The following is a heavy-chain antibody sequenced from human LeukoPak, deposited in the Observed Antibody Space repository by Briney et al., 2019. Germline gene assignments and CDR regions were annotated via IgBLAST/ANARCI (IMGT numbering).Heavy chain of an antibody. CDR2: ISGRGGGT. CDR3: AKDGLDYYDSSGHIYYFDY. Sequence: PGGTLRLSCAASGFTFSDYGMSWVRQAPGKGLEWVSTISGRGGGTYYADSVKGRFTISRDNSKNTLYLQMNSLRAEDTAVYYCAKDGLDYYDSSGHIYYFDYWGQGTLVTVSS. V-gene: IGHV3-23*01. J-gene: IGHJ4*02. D-gene: IGHD3-22*01. CDR1: GFTFSDYG.